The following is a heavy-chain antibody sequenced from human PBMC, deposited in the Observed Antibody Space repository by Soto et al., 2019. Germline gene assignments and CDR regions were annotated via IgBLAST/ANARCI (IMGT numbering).Heavy chain of an antibody. Sequence: QVQLVESGGGVVQPGRSLRLSCAASGFTFSSYGMHWVRQAPGKGLEWVAVIWYDGSNKYYADSVKGRFTISRDNPKNTLYLQMNSLRAEDTAVYYCARMTHDAFDIWGQGTMVTVSS. CDR1: GFTFSSYG. CDR2: IWYDGSNK. CDR3: ARMTHDAFDI. D-gene: IGHD2-21*02. V-gene: IGHV3-33*01. J-gene: IGHJ3*02.